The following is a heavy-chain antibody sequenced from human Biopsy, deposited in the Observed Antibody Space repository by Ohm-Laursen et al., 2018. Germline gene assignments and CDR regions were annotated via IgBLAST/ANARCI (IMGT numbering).Heavy chain of an antibody. CDR3: ARTVDTVVVTPSDH. CDR2: ISTYNGNT. V-gene: IGHV1-18*01. D-gene: IGHD5-18*01. CDR1: GYLFINYG. Sequence: VASVKVSCNASGYLFINYGISWVRQAPGQGLEWLGWISTYNGNTNYAQKFRGRVTMTTDKPTSTAYVELRSLRSDDTAVYYCARTVDTVVVTPSDHWGQGTLVTVSS. J-gene: IGHJ4*02.